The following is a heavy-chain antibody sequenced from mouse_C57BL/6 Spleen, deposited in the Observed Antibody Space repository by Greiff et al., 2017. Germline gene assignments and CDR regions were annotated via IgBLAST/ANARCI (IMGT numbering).Heavy chain of an antibody. D-gene: IGHD1-1*01. V-gene: IGHV1-72*01. Sequence: QVQLQQPGAELVKPGASVKLSCKASGYTFTSYWMHWVKQRPGRGLEWIGRIDPNSGGTKYNEKFKSKATLTVDKPSSTAYMQLSSLTSEDSAVYYGARSPITTVVGLYSIDYWGQGTSVTVSS. CDR1: GYTFTSYW. J-gene: IGHJ4*01. CDR2: IDPNSGGT. CDR3: ARSPITTVVGLYSIDY.